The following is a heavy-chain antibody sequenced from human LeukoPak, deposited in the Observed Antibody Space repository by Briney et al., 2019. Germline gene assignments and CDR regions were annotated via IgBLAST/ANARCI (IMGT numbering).Heavy chain of an antibody. J-gene: IGHJ1*01. Sequence: PSETLSLTCAVYGGSFSGYYWSWIRQPPGKGLEWIGEINHSGSTNYNPSLKGRVTISVDTSKNQFSLKLSSVTAADTAVYYCLLLESGFQHWGQGTLVTVSS. V-gene: IGHV4-34*01. D-gene: IGHD3-3*01. CDR2: INHSGST. CDR3: LLLESGFQH. CDR1: GGSFSGYY.